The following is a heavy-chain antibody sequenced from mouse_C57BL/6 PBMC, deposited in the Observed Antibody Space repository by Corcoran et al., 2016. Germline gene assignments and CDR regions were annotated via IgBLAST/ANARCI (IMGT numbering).Heavy chain of an antibody. Sequence: EVQLQQSGPKLVKPGASVKISCKASGYTFTDYYMNWVKQSHGKSLEWIGDINPNNGGTSYNQKFKGKATLTVDKSSSTAYMELRSLTSEDSAVYYCARGTTVVATDWYFDVWGTGTTVTVSS. V-gene: IGHV1-26*01. CDR2: INPNNGGT. J-gene: IGHJ1*03. CDR3: ARGTTVVATDWYFDV. D-gene: IGHD1-1*01. CDR1: GYTFTDYY.